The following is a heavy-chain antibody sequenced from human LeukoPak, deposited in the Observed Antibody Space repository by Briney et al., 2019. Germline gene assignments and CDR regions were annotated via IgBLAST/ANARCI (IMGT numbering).Heavy chain of an antibody. CDR1: GFTFSSHW. J-gene: IGHJ3*02. CDR2: ISGSGGST. V-gene: IGHV3-23*01. CDR3: ARALNGFDI. Sequence: GGSLRLSCAASGFTFSSHWMSWVRQAPGKGLEWVSAISGSGGSTYYADSVKGRFTISRDNSKNTLYLQMNSLRAEDTAVYYCARALNGFDIWGPGTLVTVSS.